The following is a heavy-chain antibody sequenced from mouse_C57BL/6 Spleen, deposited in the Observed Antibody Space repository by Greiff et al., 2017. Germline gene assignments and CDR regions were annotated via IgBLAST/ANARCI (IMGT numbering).Heavy chain of an antibody. D-gene: IGHD1-1*01. V-gene: IGHV1-55*01. J-gene: IGHJ2*01. Sequence: VQLQQPGAELVQPGASVKMSCKASGYTFTSYWITWVKQRPGQGLEWIGDIYPGSGSTNYNEKFKSKATLTADTSSSTAYMQLSSLTSEDSAVYYCARITTVAYYFDYWGQGTTLTVSS. CDR3: ARITTVAYYFDY. CDR1: GYTFTSYW. CDR2: IYPGSGST.